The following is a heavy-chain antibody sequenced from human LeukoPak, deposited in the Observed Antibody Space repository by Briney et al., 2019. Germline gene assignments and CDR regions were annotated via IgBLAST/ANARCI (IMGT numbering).Heavy chain of an antibody. V-gene: IGHV3-66*01. CDR2: IHNDDRT. CDR1: GFTIYSNY. CDR3: LQFAY. J-gene: IGHJ4*02. Sequence: GGSLRLSCTASGFTIYSNYISWVRRAPGRGLEWVSIIHNDDRTYYADSVKGRFTISRDNSKNTVYLQMNSLRVEDTAIYYCLQFAYWGQGTLVTVSS. D-gene: IGHD3-10*01.